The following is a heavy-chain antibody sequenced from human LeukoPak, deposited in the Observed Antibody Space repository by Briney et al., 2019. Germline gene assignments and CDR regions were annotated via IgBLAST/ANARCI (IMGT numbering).Heavy chain of an antibody. J-gene: IGHJ4*02. CDR1: GFTFSSYR. D-gene: IGHD2-15*01. CDR3: ARAELGYCSGGSCYLGPPDY. Sequence: GSLRLSCAASGFTFSSYRMNWVRQAPGKGLEWVSSISSSSSNIYYADSVKGRFTISRDNAKNSLSLQMNSLRAEDTAVYYCARAELGYCSGGSCYLGPPDYWGQGTLVTVSS. CDR2: ISSSSSNI. V-gene: IGHV3-21*01.